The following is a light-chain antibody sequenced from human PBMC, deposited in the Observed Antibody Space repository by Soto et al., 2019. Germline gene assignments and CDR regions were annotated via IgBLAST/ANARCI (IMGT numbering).Light chain of an antibody. J-gene: IGKJ5*01. V-gene: IGKV1-39*01. CDR3: QQSFSPSIT. CDR2: GAS. CDR1: QSISSY. Sequence: DIQMTQSPSSLSASVSGRVTITYRASQSISSYLNWYQQKPGKAPKLLIYGASSLQSGVPSRFSGSGSGTEFTLTISSLQPEDFATYYCQQSFSPSITFGQGTRLEIK.